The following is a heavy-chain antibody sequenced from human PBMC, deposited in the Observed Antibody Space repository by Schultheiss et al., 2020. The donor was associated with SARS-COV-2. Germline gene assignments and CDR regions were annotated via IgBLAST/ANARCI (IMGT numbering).Heavy chain of an antibody. CDR3: AKSLGLVYYDFPEYYFDY. Sequence: GGSLRLSCAASGFTFSNAWMNWVRQAPGKGLEWVSAISGSGGSTYYADSVKGRFTISRDNSKNTLYLQMNSLRAEDTAVYYCAKSLGLVYYDFPEYYFDYWGQGTLVTVSS. V-gene: IGHV3-23*01. J-gene: IGHJ4*02. CDR2: ISGSGGST. D-gene: IGHD3-3*01. CDR1: GFTFSNAW.